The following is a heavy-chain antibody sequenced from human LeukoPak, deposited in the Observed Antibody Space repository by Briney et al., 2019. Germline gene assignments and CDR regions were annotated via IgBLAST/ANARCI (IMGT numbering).Heavy chain of an antibody. D-gene: IGHD3-22*01. V-gene: IGHV4-34*01. CDR2: INHSGST. J-gene: IGHJ4*02. CDR3: ARVRRYYDSRGLDY. CDR1: GGSFSVYY. Sequence: SETLSLTCAVYGGSFSVYYWSWIRQPPGKGLEWIGEINHSGSTNYNPSLKSRVTISVDTSKNQFSLKLSSGTAADTAVYYCARVRRYYDSRGLDYWGQGTLVTVSS.